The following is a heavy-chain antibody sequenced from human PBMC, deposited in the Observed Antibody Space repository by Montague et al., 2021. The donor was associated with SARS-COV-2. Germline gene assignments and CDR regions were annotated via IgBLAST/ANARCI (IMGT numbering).Heavy chain of an antibody. CDR1: GFSITTSTMG. V-gene: IGHV2-5*02. CDR2: IYWGDEK. CDR3: VHYASGSYYFHY. Sequence: PALVKPTQTLTLTCTSSGFSITTSTMGVGWIRQPPGKALEWLALIYWGDEKRFSPSLKSRLTITKDTFKDRVVLRMTNMDPVDTATYYCVHYASGSYYFHYWGQGTLVTVSS. J-gene: IGHJ4*02. D-gene: IGHD3-10*01.